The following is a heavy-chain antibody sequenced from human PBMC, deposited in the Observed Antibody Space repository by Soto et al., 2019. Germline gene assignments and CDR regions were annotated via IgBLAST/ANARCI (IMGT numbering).Heavy chain of an antibody. J-gene: IGHJ6*02. CDR2: ISWVGGYT. Sequence: LRLSCAASGFTFDDSTMHWVRQAPGKGLEWVSLISWVGGYTYYADSVKGRFTISRDNSKNSLYLQMNSLRIEDTALYYCAKGLERNYYYSGMDVWGQGTTVTVSS. CDR3: AKGLERNYYYSGMDV. D-gene: IGHD6-25*01. CDR1: GFTFDDST. V-gene: IGHV3-43*01.